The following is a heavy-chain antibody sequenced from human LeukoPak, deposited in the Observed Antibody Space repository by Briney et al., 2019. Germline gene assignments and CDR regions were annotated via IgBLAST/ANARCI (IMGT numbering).Heavy chain of an antibody. CDR2: INPNSGGT. CDR3: ARVKEGHYGDYVLRYYYYYYMDV. V-gene: IGHV1-2*02. D-gene: IGHD4-17*01. J-gene: IGHJ6*03. CDR1: GYTFTGYY. Sequence: ASVKVSCKASGYTFTGYYMHWVRQAPGQGLEWMGWINPNSGGTNYAQKFQGRVTMTRDTSISTAYMELSRLRSDDTAVYYCARVKEGHYGDYVLRYYYYYYMDVWGKGTTVTVSS.